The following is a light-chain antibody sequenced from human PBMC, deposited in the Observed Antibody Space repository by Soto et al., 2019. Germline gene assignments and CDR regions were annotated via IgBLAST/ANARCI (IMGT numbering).Light chain of an antibody. CDR3: QQYNSYSWT. Sequence: DIQMTQSPSTLSASVGDRATITCRASQSISSWLAWYQQKPGKAPKLLIYKASSLESGVPSRFSGSGSGTEFTLTISSLPPDDFATYYCQQYNSYSWTFGQGTKVDIK. V-gene: IGKV1-5*03. J-gene: IGKJ1*01. CDR2: KAS. CDR1: QSISSW.